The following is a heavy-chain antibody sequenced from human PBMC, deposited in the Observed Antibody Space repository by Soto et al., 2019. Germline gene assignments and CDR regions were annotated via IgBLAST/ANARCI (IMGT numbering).Heavy chain of an antibody. Sequence: SETLSLTCTVSGGSISSSSYYWGWIRQPPGKGLEWIGSVYSSGSTYYNPSLESRVAISLDTSKNQFSLKLTSVTAADTAVYFCARVRTEYAGLDYWGQGTLVTVSS. CDR2: VYSSGST. CDR1: GGSISSSSYY. D-gene: IGHD2-2*01. V-gene: IGHV4-39*07. CDR3: ARVRTEYAGLDY. J-gene: IGHJ4*02.